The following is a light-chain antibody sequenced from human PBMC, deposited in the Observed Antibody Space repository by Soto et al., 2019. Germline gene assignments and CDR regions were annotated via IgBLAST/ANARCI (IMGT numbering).Light chain of an antibody. V-gene: IGKV3-15*01. CDR3: QQYNNWPPWT. Sequence: EIVMTQSPATLSVSPGERATLSCRASQSVSSNLAWYQQKPGQAPRLLIYGASTRATGIPARFSGSGSGTEFTLTILSLQSEDFAVYYCQQYNNWPPWTFGQGTKGEIK. CDR2: GAS. CDR1: QSVSSN. J-gene: IGKJ1*01.